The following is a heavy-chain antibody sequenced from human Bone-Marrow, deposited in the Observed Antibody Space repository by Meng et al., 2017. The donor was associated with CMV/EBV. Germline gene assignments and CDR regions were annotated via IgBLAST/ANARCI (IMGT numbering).Heavy chain of an antibody. V-gene: IGHV3-7*03. CDR3: AKGDHRGGDYVDAFDI. D-gene: IGHD4-17*01. CDR2: IKQDGSEK. CDR1: GFTFRNYA. Sequence: GGSLRLSCGGSGFTFRNYAMSWVRQAPGKGLEWVANIKQDGSEKYYVDSVKGRFTISRDNAKNSLYLQMNSLRTEDTALYYCAKGDHRGGDYVDAFDIWGQGTMVTVSS. J-gene: IGHJ3*02.